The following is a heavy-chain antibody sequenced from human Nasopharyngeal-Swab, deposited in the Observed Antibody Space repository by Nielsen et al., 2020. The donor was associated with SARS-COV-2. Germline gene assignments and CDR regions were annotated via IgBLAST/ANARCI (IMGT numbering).Heavy chain of an antibody. J-gene: IGHJ4*02. CDR2: ISSSGSSI. CDR1: GFTFSSYE. CDR3: ARELYCAGNCPPDY. V-gene: IGHV3-48*03. D-gene: IGHD2-21*02. Sequence: GESLKISCAASGFTFSSYEMNWVRQAPGTGLEWVSYISSSGSSIDYADSVKGRFTISRDNAKNSLYLQMNSLRAEDTAIYFCARELYCAGNCPPDYWGQGTPVTVSS.